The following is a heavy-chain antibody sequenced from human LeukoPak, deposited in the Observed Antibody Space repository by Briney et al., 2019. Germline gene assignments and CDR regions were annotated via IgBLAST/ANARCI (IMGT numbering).Heavy chain of an antibody. Sequence: GGSLRLSCAASGFTVSSNYMSWVRQAPGKGLEWVSILYSGSSTYYADSVKCRFTISRDTSRNTLYLQMNSLRAEDTAIYYCARARTYSSGWWYYFDYWGQGTLVTVSS. CDR1: GFTVSSNY. CDR3: ARARTYSSGWWYYFDY. CDR2: LYSGSST. D-gene: IGHD6-19*01. V-gene: IGHV3-66*01. J-gene: IGHJ4*02.